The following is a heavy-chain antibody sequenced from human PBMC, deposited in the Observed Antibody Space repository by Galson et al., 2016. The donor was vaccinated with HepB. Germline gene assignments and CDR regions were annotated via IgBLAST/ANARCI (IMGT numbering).Heavy chain of an antibody. J-gene: IGHJ4*02. CDR1: GFTFTNYW. CDR3: AKGVGVVISSGYFDY. Sequence: SLRLSCAASGFTFTNYWMTWVRQAPGKGLEWVSGISDSGGSTYFADSVMGRFTISRDNAKNSLYLQMNSLRAEDTALYYCAKGVGVVISSGYFDYWGQGTLVTVSS. D-gene: IGHD3-3*01. V-gene: IGHV3-23*01. CDR2: ISDSGGST.